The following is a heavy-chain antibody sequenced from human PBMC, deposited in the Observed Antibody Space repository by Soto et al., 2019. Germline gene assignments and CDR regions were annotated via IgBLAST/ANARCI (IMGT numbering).Heavy chain of an antibody. CDR1: GGSISSYY. J-gene: IGHJ4*02. V-gene: IGHV4-59*08. CDR2: IYYSGST. CDR3: ARTYAKYYFDY. Sequence: SETLSLTCTVSGGSISSYYWSWIRQPPGKGLEWIGYIYYSGSTNYNPSLKSRVTISVDTSKNQFSLKLSSVTAADTAVYYCARTYAKYYFDYWGQGTLVTVSS. D-gene: IGHD4-17*01.